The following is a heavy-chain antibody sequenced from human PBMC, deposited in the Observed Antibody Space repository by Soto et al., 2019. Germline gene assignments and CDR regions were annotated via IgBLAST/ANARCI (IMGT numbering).Heavy chain of an antibody. CDR2: ISYDGSNT. CDR3: VRGKVAAGFVY. CDR1: GFTFSSYG. D-gene: IGHD6-13*01. V-gene: IGHV3-30*03. J-gene: IGHJ4*02. Sequence: GGSLRLSCVASGFTFSSYGMHWVRQAPGKGLEWVAIISYDGSNTNYADSVKGRFTISRDNAKNTLYLQMTSLRVEDRAIYYCVRGKVAAGFVYWGQGAPVTVSS.